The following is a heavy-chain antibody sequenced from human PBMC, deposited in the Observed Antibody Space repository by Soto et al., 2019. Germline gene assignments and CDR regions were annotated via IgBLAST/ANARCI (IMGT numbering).Heavy chain of an antibody. J-gene: IGHJ4*02. CDR3: ARAPLDYGGNPDVVRYFDY. CDR2: IIPIFGTA. V-gene: IGHV1-69*13. D-gene: IGHD4-17*01. CDR1: GGTFSSYA. Sequence: ASVKVSCKASGGTFSSYAISWVRQAPGQGLEWMGGIIPIFGTANYAQKFQGRVTITADESTSTAYMELSSLRSEDTAVYYCARAPLDYGGNPDVVRYFDYWGQGTVVTVSS.